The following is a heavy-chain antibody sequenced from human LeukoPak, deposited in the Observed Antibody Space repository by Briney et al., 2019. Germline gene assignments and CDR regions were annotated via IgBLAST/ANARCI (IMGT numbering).Heavy chain of an antibody. D-gene: IGHD2-15*01. J-gene: IGHJ5*02. CDR2: ISAYNGNT. CDR3: ARDDVVAAISTWFDP. CDR1: GYTFTSYG. V-gene: IGHV1-18*01. Sequence: ASVKVSCKASGYTFTSYGISWVRQAPGQGLEWMGWISAYNGNTNYAQKLQGRVTMTTDTSTSTAYMELRSLRSDDTAVYYCARDDVVAAISTWFDPWGQGTLVTVSS.